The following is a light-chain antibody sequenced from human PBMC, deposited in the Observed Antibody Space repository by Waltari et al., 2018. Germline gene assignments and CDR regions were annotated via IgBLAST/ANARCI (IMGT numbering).Light chain of an antibody. CDR2: DVS. CDR3: NSYAGSSSWV. J-gene: IGLJ3*02. CDR1: SSDVGFYNY. V-gene: IGLV2-14*01. Sequence: QSALTQPASVSGSPGQSITISCTGTSSDVGFYNYVSWYQQHQGKAPTLMIYDVSERPSGVPNRFSGSKSGNTASLTISGLQAEDEADYYCNSYAGSSSWVFGGGTKLTVL.